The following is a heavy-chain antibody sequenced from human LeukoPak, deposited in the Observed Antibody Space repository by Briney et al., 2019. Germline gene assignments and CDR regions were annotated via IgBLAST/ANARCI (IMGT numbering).Heavy chain of an antibody. V-gene: IGHV4-39*07. Sequence: SETLSLTCTVSGGSISSSSYYWGWIRQPPGKGLEWIGSIYYSGSTNYNPSLKSRVTISVDTSKNQFSLKLSSVTAADTAVYYCARDPGGDAFDIWGQGTMVTVSS. D-gene: IGHD4-23*01. CDR3: ARDPGGDAFDI. CDR2: IYYSGST. CDR1: GGSISSSSYY. J-gene: IGHJ3*02.